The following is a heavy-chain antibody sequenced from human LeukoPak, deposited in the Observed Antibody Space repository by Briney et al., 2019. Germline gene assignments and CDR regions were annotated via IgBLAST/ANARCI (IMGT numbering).Heavy chain of an antibody. J-gene: IGHJ4*02. CDR1: GFTFSSYA. CDR2: ISGSGGST. V-gene: IGHV3-23*01. D-gene: IGHD3-3*01. Sequence: PGGSLRLSCAASGFTFSSYAMSWVRQAPGKGLEWVSAISGSGGSTYYADSVKGRFTISRDNAKNSLYLQMISLRAEDTAVYYCASSNDFWSGYYFDYWGQGTLVTVSS. CDR3: ASSNDFWSGYYFDY.